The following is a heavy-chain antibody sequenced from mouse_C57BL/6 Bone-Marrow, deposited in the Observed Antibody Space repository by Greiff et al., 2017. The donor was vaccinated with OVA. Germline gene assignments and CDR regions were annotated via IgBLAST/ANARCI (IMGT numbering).Heavy chain of an antibody. D-gene: IGHD2-4*01. CDR2: ISYSGST. CDR1: GYSITSGYD. V-gene: IGHV3-1*01. J-gene: IGHJ3*01. CDR3: ARGGTMITTRTWFAY. Sequence: EVKLVESGPGMVKPSQSLSLTCTVTGYSITSGYDWHWIRHFPGNKLEWMGYISYSGSTNYNPSLKSRISITHDTSKNHFFLKLNSVTTEDTATYYCARGGTMITTRTWFAYWGQGTLVTVSA.